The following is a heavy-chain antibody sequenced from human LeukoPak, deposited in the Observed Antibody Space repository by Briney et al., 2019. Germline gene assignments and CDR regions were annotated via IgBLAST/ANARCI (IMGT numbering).Heavy chain of an antibody. CDR1: GFTFRSYG. J-gene: IGHJ4*02. Sequence: PGGSLRLSCAASGFTFRSYGMHWVRQAPGKGLEWVAVIWYDGSNKYCADSVKGRFTISRDNSKNTLYLETSSLRAEDTAVYYCARVGSSSSLGFDYWGQGTLVTVSS. V-gene: IGHV3-33*01. CDR2: IWYDGSNK. D-gene: IGHD6-6*01. CDR3: ARVGSSSSLGFDY.